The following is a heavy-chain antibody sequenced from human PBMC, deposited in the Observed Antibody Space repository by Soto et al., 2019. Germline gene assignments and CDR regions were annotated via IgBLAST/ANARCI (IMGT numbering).Heavy chain of an antibody. V-gene: IGHV1-69*01. CDR2: IIPIFGTA. Sequence: QVQLVQSGAEVRKPESSVKVSCKASGGTFSRHAISWVRQAPGQGLEWMGEIIPIFGTANHAQKFQGRVTIIADESTSTVYMELSSLRSEDTAMYYCARGWGYDSNDYYYAYWGQGTLVIVSS. CDR1: GGTFSRHA. D-gene: IGHD3-22*01. CDR3: ARGWGYDSNDYYYAY. J-gene: IGHJ4*02.